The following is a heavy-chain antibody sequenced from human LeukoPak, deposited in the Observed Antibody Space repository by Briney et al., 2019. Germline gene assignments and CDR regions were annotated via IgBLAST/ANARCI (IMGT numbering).Heavy chain of an antibody. CDR2: INPNSGGT. D-gene: IGHD3-3*01. J-gene: IGHJ6*03. Sequence: ASVKVSXKASGYTFTGYYMHWVRQAPGQGLEWMGWINPNSGGTNYAQKFQGRVTMTRDTSISTAYMELSRLRSDDTAVYYCARNGRLTSLTYYDFWSGYTSYYYYMDVWGKGTTVTVSS. CDR1: GYTFTGYY. V-gene: IGHV1-2*02. CDR3: ARNGRLTSLTYYDFWSGYTSYYYYMDV.